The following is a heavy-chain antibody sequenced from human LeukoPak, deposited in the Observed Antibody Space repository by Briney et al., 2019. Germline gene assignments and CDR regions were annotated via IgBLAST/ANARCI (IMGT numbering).Heavy chain of an antibody. CDR2: INPNSGGT. Sequence: ASVKVSCKASGYTFTGYYMHWVRQAPGQGLERMGWINPNSGGTNYAQKFQGRVTMTRDTPISTAYMELTSLRSDDTAVYYCARAEVIDYWGQGTLVTVSS. CDR1: GYTFTGYY. J-gene: IGHJ4*02. CDR3: ARAEVIDY. D-gene: IGHD3-22*01. V-gene: IGHV1-2*02.